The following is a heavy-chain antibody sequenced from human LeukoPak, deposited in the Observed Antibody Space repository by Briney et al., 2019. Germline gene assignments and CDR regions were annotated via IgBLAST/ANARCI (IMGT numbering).Heavy chain of an antibody. Sequence: PSQTLSLTCTVSGGSISSGGYYWIWIRQHPGKGLEWIGSIYYSGSTYYNPSLKSRLTICQFSLKLTSVTAADTAVSSGESVASVDWGQGTRVTVSP. CDR2: IYYSGST. J-gene: IGHJ4*02. V-gene: IGHV4-31*03. CDR1: GGSISSGGYY. D-gene: IGHD3-10*01. CDR3: ESVASVD.